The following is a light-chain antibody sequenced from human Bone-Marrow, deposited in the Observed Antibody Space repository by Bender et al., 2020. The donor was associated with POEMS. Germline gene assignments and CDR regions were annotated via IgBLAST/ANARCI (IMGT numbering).Light chain of an antibody. Sequence: QSVLTQPPSASGTPGQRVTISCSGGSSNIGAHAVNWYQHLPGTAPKLLIYSSHRRPSEVPDRVSGSRPGTSDSLAVGGLQSEDEADYYGADWDNSLNGWVFGGGTKLTVL. J-gene: IGLJ3*02. CDR3: ADWDNSLNGWV. CDR2: SSH. CDR1: SSNIGAHA. V-gene: IGLV1-44*01.